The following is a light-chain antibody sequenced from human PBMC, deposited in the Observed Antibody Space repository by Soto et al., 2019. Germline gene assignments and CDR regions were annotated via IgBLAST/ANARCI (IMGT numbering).Light chain of an antibody. Sequence: DIQMTQSPTSLSASVGDRVTITCRASQAIRNFVAWYQQKPGKAPKLLIYAASPLQSGVPSRFSGSGSGTDFTLTINSLQPEDVATYSCQKYSSVPVFGPGTKVEIK. CDR1: QAIRNF. V-gene: IGKV1-27*01. J-gene: IGKJ3*01. CDR3: QKYSSVPV. CDR2: AAS.